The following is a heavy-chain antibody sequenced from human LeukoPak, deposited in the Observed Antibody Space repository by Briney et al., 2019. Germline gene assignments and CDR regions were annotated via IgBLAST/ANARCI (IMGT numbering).Heavy chain of an antibody. CDR3: ARERVGSGWYGRDY. Sequence: PGGPLRLPCALSGFTLSRHCISWVREATGEGLEWVPNIKQDGSENYCMDSVKGRFTIYRDNAKNSLNLQVNRQSANDTAVYYCARERVGSGWYGRDYWGQGTLVTVSS. V-gene: IGHV3-7*01. J-gene: IGHJ4*02. CDR2: IKQDGSEN. CDR1: GFTLSRHC. D-gene: IGHD6-19*01.